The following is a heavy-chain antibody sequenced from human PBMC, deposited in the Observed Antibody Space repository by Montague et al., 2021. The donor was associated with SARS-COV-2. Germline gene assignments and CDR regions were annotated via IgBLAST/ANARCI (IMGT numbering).Heavy chain of an antibody. CDR1: GDSVGSKVAT. V-gene: IGHV6-1*01. CDR2: TYYRSKWYN. Sequence: CAISGDSVGSKVATRSWEGQTSSRGFEWLGRTYYRSKWYNDYAESVKSRITIDPDTSKHQFSLHLNSVTPEDTAVYYCARIPVGSKYYFDFWGQGTLVTVSS. CDR3: ARIPVGSKYYFDF. D-gene: IGHD2-2*01. J-gene: IGHJ4*02.